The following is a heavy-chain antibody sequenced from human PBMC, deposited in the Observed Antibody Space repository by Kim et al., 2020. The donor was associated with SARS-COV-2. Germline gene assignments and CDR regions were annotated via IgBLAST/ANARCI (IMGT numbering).Heavy chain of an antibody. D-gene: IGHD3-10*01. Sequence: GGSLRLSCAASGFTFSSYGMHWVRQAPGKGLEWVAVIWYDGSNKYYADSVKGRFTISRDNSKNTLYLQMNSLRAEDTAVYYCARDRGRGGGMDVWGQGTTVTVSS. CDR2: IWYDGSNK. V-gene: IGHV3-33*01. CDR3: ARDRGRGGGMDV. J-gene: IGHJ6*02. CDR1: GFTFSSYG.